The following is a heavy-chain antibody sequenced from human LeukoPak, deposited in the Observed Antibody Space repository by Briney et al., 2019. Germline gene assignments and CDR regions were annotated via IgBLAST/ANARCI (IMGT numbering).Heavy chain of an antibody. CDR2: ISLSGVT. CDR3: SRESGAFSPFGY. D-gene: IGHD1-26*01. V-gene: IGHV4-4*02. Sequence: SETLSLTCGVSGGSISSTNWWSWVRQPPGQGLEWIGEISLSGVTNYNPSLKSRVTMSLDRSKNHLSLTLTSVTAAGTAVYYCSRESGAFSPFGYWGQGTLVTVSS. CDR1: GGSISSTNW. J-gene: IGHJ4*02.